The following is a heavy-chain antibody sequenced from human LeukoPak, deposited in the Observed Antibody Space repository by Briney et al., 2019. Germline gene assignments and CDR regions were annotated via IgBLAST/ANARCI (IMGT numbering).Heavy chain of an antibody. Sequence: KPSETLSLTCTVSGGSISSSSYYWGWLRQPPGQGLEWIGSIYYSGSTYYNPSLKSRVTISVDTSKNQFSLKLSSVTAADTAVYYCARRYSSSWYGDAFDIWGQGTMVTVSS. V-gene: IGHV4-39*01. CDR3: ARRYSSSWYGDAFDI. CDR2: IYYSGST. D-gene: IGHD6-13*01. J-gene: IGHJ3*02. CDR1: GGSISSSSYY.